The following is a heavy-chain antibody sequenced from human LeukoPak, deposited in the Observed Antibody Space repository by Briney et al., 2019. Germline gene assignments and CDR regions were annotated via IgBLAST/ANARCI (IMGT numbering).Heavy chain of an antibody. D-gene: IGHD3-10*01. CDR3: ARARAGYYALFQH. CDR1: GFTFSRGW. CDR2: IGTHGSSK. J-gene: IGHJ1*01. Sequence: PGGSLRLSCAASGFTFSRGWLHWVRQAPGMGLVWVSRIGTHGSSKIYADSVKGRFTISRDNARNTLYLQMDSLRVEDTAFYYCARARAGYYALFQHWGQGSLVIVSS. V-gene: IGHV3-74*01.